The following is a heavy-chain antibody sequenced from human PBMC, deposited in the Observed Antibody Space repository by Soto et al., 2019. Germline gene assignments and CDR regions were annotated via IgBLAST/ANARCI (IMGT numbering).Heavy chain of an antibody. CDR3: ARRYDMSFDC. J-gene: IGHJ4*02. CDR2: IYYSGNT. D-gene: IGHD3-9*01. V-gene: IGHV4-39*01. CDR1: GGSISSGSYY. Sequence: QLQLQESGPGLVKPSETLSLTCTVSGGSISSGSYYWGWIRQPPGKGLEWIGSIYYSGNTYYNPSLKSRVTISVDTSKNQFSLKLSSVTAADTAVYYCARRYDMSFDCWGQGTLVTVSS.